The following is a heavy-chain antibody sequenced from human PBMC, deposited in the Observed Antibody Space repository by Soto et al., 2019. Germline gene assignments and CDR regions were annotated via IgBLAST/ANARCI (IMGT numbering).Heavy chain of an antibody. CDR2: INSDGSSI. Sequence: EGQLVESGGGLVQPGGSLRLSCAASGFTFSGYWMYWVRQPPGKGLVWVSRINSDGSSIKYADSVKGRFTISRDNAKNTLYLQMISLRAEDTAVYYCARVPRNLGLDPWGQGTLVTVSS. D-gene: IGHD4-4*01. J-gene: IGHJ5*02. CDR1: GFTFSGYW. CDR3: ARVPRNLGLDP. V-gene: IGHV3-74*03.